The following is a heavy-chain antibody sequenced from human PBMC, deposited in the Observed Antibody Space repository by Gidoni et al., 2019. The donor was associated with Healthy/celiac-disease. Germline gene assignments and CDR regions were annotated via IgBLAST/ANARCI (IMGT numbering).Heavy chain of an antibody. CDR2: INPNSGGT. Sequence: QVQLVQSGAEVKKPGASMKVYCKASGYTFTGYYMHWVRPAPGQGLEWMGWINPNSGGTNYAQKFQGRVTMTRDTSISTAYMELSRLRSDDTAVYYCARDYRGYGSGTSGWFDPWGQGTLVTVSS. J-gene: IGHJ5*02. V-gene: IGHV1-2*02. D-gene: IGHD3-10*01. CDR1: GYTFTGYY. CDR3: ARDYRGYGSGTSGWFDP.